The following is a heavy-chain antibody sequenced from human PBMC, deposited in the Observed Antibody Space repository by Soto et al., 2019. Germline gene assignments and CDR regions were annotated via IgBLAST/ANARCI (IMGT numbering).Heavy chain of an antibody. CDR2: IKYDGNEK. J-gene: IGHJ4*02. CDR3: ARVRYDDRNFDY. D-gene: IGHD3-16*01. V-gene: IGHV3-7*05. Sequence: EVQVVDSGGGLVQPGGSLRLSCAASGFIFTNYWMSWVRQAPGKGLEWVAIIKYDGNEKYYVDPVKGRFTVSRDNAKNSVYLQMSSLRAEDTAVYYCARVRYDDRNFDYWGQGTLVTVSS. CDR1: GFIFTNYW.